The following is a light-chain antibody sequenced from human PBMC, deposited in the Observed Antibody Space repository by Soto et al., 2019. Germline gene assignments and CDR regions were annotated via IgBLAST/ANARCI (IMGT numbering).Light chain of an antibody. V-gene: IGKV3-20*01. CDR1: QSVSSSY. Sequence: EIVLTQSPGTLSFSPGERATLSCRASQSVSSSYLAWYQQRPGQAPRLLIYGASSRPTGIPDRFSGSGSGTDFPLTISRLEPEDFAVYYCQPYGSSPSWYTFGQGTKLEIK. CDR2: GAS. J-gene: IGKJ2*01. CDR3: QPYGSSPSWYT.